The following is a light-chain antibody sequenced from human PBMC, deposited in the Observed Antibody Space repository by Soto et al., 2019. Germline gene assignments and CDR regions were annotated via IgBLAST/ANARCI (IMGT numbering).Light chain of an antibody. Sequence: ETVLTQSPGTLSLSPGERATLSCRASQSVSSNFLAWYQQKPGQAPRLLIYGVSRRATGIPDRFSGSGSGTDFTLTISRLQPEDFAVYYCQQYGSSLRTFGQGTKVEIK. CDR2: GVS. CDR3: QQYGSSLRT. CDR1: QSVSSNF. J-gene: IGKJ1*01. V-gene: IGKV3-20*01.